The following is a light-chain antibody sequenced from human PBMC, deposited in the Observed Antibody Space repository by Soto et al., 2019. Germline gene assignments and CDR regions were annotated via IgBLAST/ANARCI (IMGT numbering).Light chain of an antibody. V-gene: IGKV3-20*01. CDR2: GAS. CDR1: QSVSTY. J-gene: IGKJ3*01. CDR3: QQYGRSPFT. Sequence: ELLMTQSPATLSVSPGERATLSCRASQSVSTYLTWYQQKPGQAPRLLIYGASSRATGVPDRFSGGGSGTDFTLTISRLEPEDFAVYYCQQYGRSPFTFGPGTKVDNK.